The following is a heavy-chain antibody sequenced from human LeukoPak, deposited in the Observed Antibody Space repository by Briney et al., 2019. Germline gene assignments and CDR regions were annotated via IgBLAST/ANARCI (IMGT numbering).Heavy chain of an antibody. CDR1: GFTFSMYG. CDR2: ISPDGSGK. D-gene: IGHD3-16*01. J-gene: IGHJ6*03. Sequence: GTLRLSCAASGFTFSMYGMHWVRQAPGKGLEWVAVISPDGSGKNYVDSVEGRFTISRDNSKNTLYVQMNSLRAEDTAVYFCARGYDSNLDYYYYMDVWGKGTTVTVSS. CDR3: ARGYDSNLDYYYYMDV. V-gene: IGHV3-30*03.